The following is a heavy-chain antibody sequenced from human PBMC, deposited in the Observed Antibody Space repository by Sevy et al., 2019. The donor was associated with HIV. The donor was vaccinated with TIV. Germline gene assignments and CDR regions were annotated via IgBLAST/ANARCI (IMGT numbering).Heavy chain of an antibody. V-gene: IGHV3-30*02. CDR3: AKDPRPSHRITTFGGVDYFEY. CDR1: GFTFSTYG. D-gene: IGHD3-3*01. J-gene: IGHJ4*02. Sequence: GGSLRLSCAASGFTFSTYGMHWVRQAPGKGLEWVAFIRYDESEQYCADSVKGRCTLSRDNSKSTLYLRLSSLRDEDTAVYYCAKDPRPSHRITTFGGVDYFEYWGQGTLVTVSS. CDR2: IRYDESEQ.